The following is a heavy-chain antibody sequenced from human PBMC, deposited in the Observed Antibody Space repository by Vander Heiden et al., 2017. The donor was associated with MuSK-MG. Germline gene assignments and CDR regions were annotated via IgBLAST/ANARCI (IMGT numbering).Heavy chain of an antibody. V-gene: IGHV4-31*03. J-gene: IGHJ3*02. Sequence: QVQLQESGPGLVKPSQTLSLTCTVSGGSISSGGYCWGWIRQHPGKGLEWIGYIYYSGSTYYNPSLKSRVTISVDTSKNQFSLKLSSVTAADTAVYYCARHITMIVVPNDAFDIWGQGTMVTVSS. CDR1: GGSISSGGYC. CDR2: IYYSGST. CDR3: ARHITMIVVPNDAFDI. D-gene: IGHD3-22*01.